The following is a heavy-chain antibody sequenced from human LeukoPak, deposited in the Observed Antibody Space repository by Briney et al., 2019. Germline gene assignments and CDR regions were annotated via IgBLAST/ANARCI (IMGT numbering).Heavy chain of an antibody. Sequence: ASVKVSCKASGYTFTSYGISWVRQAPGQGLEWMGWISAYNGNTNYAQKLQGRVTVTTDTSTSTAYMELRSLRSDDTAVYYCARTLWFGELLSWWFDPWGQGTLVTVSS. J-gene: IGHJ5*02. CDR1: GYTFTSYG. CDR2: ISAYNGNT. CDR3: ARTLWFGELLSWWFDP. D-gene: IGHD3-10*01. V-gene: IGHV1-18*01.